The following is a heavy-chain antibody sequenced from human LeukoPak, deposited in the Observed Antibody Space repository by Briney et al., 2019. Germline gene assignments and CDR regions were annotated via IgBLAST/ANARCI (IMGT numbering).Heavy chain of an antibody. CDR2: IRSKGYGCTT. D-gene: IGHD5-18*01. CDR3: TAYTLMGLKFDY. V-gene: IGHV3-49*04. Sequence: PGGTLRLSCAASGFTFSSYSMNWVRQAPGKGLEWVGVIRSKGYGCTTDYAASVKGKFTISRDNSRSIAYLQMDSLKTEDTAVYYCTAYTLMGLKFDYGGQGTLVTV. CDR1: GFTFSSYS. J-gene: IGHJ4*02.